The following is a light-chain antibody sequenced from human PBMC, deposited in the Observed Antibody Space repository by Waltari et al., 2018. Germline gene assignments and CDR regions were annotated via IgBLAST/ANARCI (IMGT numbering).Light chain of an antibody. CDR1: QNVNNK. CDR3: QQYDNTPFT. J-gene: IGKJ3*01. Sequence: DVVVTQSPDSLAVSLGERATINCKSSQNVNNKLAWYQQKPGQPPNLLIYWASTRASGVPDRFSVSGSGTDFTLTISSLQADDVAVYYCQQYDNTPFTVGPGTKVDIK. CDR2: WAS. V-gene: IGKV4-1*01.